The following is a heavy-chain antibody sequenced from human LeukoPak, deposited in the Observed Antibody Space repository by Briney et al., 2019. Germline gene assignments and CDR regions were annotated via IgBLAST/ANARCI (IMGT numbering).Heavy chain of an antibody. J-gene: IGHJ4*02. CDR2: INHSGST. CDR1: GGSFSGYY. D-gene: IGHD3-22*01. V-gene: IGHV4-34*01. CDR3: ARDSEDYYDSSGRTTDY. Sequence: SETLSLTCAVYGGSFSGYYWSWIRQPPGKGLEWIGEINHSGSTNYNPSLKSRVTISVDTSKNQFSLKLSSVTAADTAVYYCARDSEDYYDSSGRTTDYWGQGTLVTVSS.